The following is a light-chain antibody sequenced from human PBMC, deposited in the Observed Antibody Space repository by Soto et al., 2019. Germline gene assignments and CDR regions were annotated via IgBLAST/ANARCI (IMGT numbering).Light chain of an antibody. Sequence: EIVLTQSPGILSLSPGERATLSCRASQSVINSYLAWYQQKPGQAPRLLIYGASSRATGIPDRFSGSGSGTDFTLTISRLEPEDFAVYYCHQYAASPGTFGQGTKVDIK. V-gene: IGKV3-20*01. CDR2: GAS. CDR3: HQYAASPGT. CDR1: QSVINSY. J-gene: IGKJ1*01.